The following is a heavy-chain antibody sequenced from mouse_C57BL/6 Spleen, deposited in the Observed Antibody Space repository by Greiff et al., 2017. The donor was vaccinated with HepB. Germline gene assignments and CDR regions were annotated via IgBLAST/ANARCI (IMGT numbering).Heavy chain of an antibody. V-gene: IGHV1-53*01. CDR2: INPSNGGT. D-gene: IGHD1-1*01. J-gene: IGHJ2*01. Sequence: QVQLQQSGTELVKPGASVKLSCKASGYTFTSYWMHWVKQRPGQGLEWIGNINPSNGGTNYNEKFKSKATLTVDKSSSTAYMQLSSLTSEDSAVYYCARGVLLRSYFDYWGQGTTLTVSS. CDR1: GYTFTSYW. CDR3: ARGVLLRSYFDY.